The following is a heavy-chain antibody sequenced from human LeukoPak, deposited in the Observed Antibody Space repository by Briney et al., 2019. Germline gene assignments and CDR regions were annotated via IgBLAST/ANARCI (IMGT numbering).Heavy chain of an antibody. Sequence: GGSLRLSCAASGFTFSSYSMNWVRQAPGKGLEWVSSISSSSSYIYYADSVKGRFTISRDNAKNSLYLQMNSLRAEDTAVYYCTRDQERNAVAGTLGYWGQGTLVTVSS. CDR3: TRDQERNAVAGTLGY. CDR2: ISSSSSYI. J-gene: IGHJ4*02. D-gene: IGHD6-19*01. CDR1: GFTFSSYS. V-gene: IGHV3-21*01.